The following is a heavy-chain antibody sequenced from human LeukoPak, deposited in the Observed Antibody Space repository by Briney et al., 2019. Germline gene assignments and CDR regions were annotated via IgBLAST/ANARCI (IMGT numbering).Heavy chain of an antibody. CDR2: ISYDGSNK. Sequence: GGSLRLSCAASGFTFSSYGMHWVRQAPGKGLEWVAVISYDGSNKYYADSVKGRFTISRDNSKNTLYLQMNSLRAEDTAVYYCAKDAELDYWGQGTLVTVSS. V-gene: IGHV3-30*18. CDR3: AKDAELDY. CDR1: GFTFSSYG. J-gene: IGHJ4*02.